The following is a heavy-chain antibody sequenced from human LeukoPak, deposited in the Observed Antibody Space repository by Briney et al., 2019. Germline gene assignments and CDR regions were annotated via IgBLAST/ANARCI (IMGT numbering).Heavy chain of an antibody. CDR2: ISYDGSNK. CDR3: AKARGGYSYDAFDI. CDR1: GFTFSSYG. D-gene: IGHD3-10*01. J-gene: IGHJ3*02. V-gene: IGHV3-30*18. Sequence: GGSLRLSCAASGFTFSSYGMHWVRQAPGKGLEWVAVISYDGSNKYYADSVKGRFTISRDNSKNTLYLQMNSLRAEDTAVYYCAKARGGYSYDAFDIWGQGTMVTVSS.